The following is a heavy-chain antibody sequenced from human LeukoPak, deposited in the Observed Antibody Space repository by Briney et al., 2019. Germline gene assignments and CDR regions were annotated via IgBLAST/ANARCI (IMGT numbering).Heavy chain of an antibody. CDR1: GFTFSSYW. V-gene: IGHV3-53*01. J-gene: IGHJ4*02. Sequence: GGSLRLSCAASGFTFSSYWMSWVRQAPGKGLEWVSVIYDSGTTYYADSVKGRFLIFRDTSKNTVDLQMNSLRVEDTAVYYCAGRRSSGWYAYWGQGTLVTVSS. CDR2: IYDSGTT. CDR3: AGRRSSGWYAY. D-gene: IGHD6-19*01.